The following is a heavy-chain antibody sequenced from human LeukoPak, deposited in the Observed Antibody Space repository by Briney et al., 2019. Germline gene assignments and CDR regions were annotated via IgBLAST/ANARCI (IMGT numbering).Heavy chain of an antibody. CDR3: ARGGRSGIVVVPARYGYYYYGMDV. CDR2: IWYDGSNK. Sequence: GGSLRLSCAASGFTFSSYGMHWVRQAPGKGLEWVAVIWYDGSNKYYADSVKGRFTISRDNSKNTLYLQMNSLRAEDTAVYYCARGGRSGIVVVPARYGYYYYGMDVWGQGTTVTVSS. J-gene: IGHJ6*02. D-gene: IGHD2-2*01. CDR1: GFTFSSYG. V-gene: IGHV3-33*08.